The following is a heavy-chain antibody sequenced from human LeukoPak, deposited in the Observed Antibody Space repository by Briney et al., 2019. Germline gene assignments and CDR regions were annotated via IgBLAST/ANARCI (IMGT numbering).Heavy chain of an antibody. J-gene: IGHJ4*02. CDR2: ISSSSYI. CDR1: GLTFSNAW. Sequence: GGSLRLSCAASGLTFSNAWMNWVRQAPGKGLEWVSSISSSSYIYYADSVKGRFTISRDNAKNSLYLQMNSLRAEDTAVYYCARGDSYFDYWGQGTLVTVSS. CDR3: ARGDSYFDY. V-gene: IGHV3-69-1*01.